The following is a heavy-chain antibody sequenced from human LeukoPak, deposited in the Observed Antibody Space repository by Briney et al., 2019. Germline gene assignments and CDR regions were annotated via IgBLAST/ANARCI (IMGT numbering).Heavy chain of an antibody. CDR1: GFTFSSYA. J-gene: IGHJ4*02. Sequence: GGSLRLSCAASGFTFSSYAMSWVRQAPGKGLEWVSAISGSGGSTYYADSVKGRFTISRDNSKNTLYLQMNSLTAEDTAVYYCAKGPSVMEIPGGDYWGQGSLVSVSS. CDR3: AKGPSVMEIPGGDY. D-gene: IGHD2-21*01. CDR2: ISGSGGST. V-gene: IGHV3-23*01.